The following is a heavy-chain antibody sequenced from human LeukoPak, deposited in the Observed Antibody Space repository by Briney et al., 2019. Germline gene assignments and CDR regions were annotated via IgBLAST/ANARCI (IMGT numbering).Heavy chain of an antibody. CDR3: VRRPYGSGISNWFDP. V-gene: IGHV4-34*01. CDR1: GGSFSGYY. J-gene: IGHJ5*02. CDR2: INHSGST. Sequence: SETLSLTCAVSGGSFSGYYWSWIRQPPGKGLERIGEINHSGSTNYNPSLKSRVTVSIDTSKNQFSLKLSSVTAADTAVYYCVRRPYGSGISNWFDPWGQGTLVIVSS. D-gene: IGHD3-10*01.